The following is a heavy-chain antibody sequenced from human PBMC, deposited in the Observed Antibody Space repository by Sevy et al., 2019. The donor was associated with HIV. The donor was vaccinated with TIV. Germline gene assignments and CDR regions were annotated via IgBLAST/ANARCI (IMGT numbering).Heavy chain of an antibody. CDR2: IKHDGSEK. J-gene: IGHJ4*02. CDR3: ARGTTVTDALDY. V-gene: IGHV3-7*01. Sequence: GGSLRLSCATSGFTFSRYWMSWVRQAPGKGLQWVANIKHDGSEKFYVDSVKGRFTISRDNANDSLYLQMNSLRAEDTAVYYWARGTTVTDALDYWGQGTLVTVSS. D-gene: IGHD4-17*01. CDR1: GFTFSRYW.